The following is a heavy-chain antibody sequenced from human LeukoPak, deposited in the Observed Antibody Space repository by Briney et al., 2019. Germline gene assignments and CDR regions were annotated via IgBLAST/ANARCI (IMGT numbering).Heavy chain of an antibody. CDR2: INPNSGNT. V-gene: IGHV1-8*02. D-gene: IGHD5-18*01. CDR3: ARKPRYSYSQTFDY. J-gene: IGHJ4*02. CDR1: GYTFTTYD. Sequence: ASVKVSCKASGYTFTTYDINWVRQATGQGLQWMGWINPNSGNTGYAQKFQGRVTMTRNTSISTAYMELSSLRSEDTAVYYCARKPRYSYSQTFDYWGQGTLVTVSS.